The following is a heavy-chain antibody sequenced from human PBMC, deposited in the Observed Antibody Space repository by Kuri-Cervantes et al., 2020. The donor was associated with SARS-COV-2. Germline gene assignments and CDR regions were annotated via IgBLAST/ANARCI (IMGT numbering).Heavy chain of an antibody. D-gene: IGHD2-15*01. V-gene: IGHV5-51*01. CDR1: GYSFTSYW. CDR3: ARLGKYCSGGSCSTDAFDI. J-gene: IGHJ3*02. CDR2: IYPGDSDT. Sequence: KVSCKGSGYSFTSYWIGWVRQMPGKGLEWMGIIYPGDSDTRYSPSFQGQVTISADKFISTAYLQWSSLKASDTAMYYCARLGKYCSGGSCSTDAFDIWGQGTMVTVSS.